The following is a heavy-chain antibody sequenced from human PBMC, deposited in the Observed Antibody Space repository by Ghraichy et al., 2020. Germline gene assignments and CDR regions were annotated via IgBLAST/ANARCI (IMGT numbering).Heavy chain of an antibody. CDR2: IYYSGST. V-gene: IGHV4-39*01. Sequence: SETLSLTCTVSGGSISSSSYYWGWIRQPPGKGLEWIGSIYYSGSTYYNPSLKSRVTISVDTSKNQFSLKLSSVTAADTAVYYCARVDTAMVPDYWGQGTLVTVSS. J-gene: IGHJ4*02. D-gene: IGHD5-18*01. CDR1: GGSISSSSYY. CDR3: ARVDTAMVPDY.